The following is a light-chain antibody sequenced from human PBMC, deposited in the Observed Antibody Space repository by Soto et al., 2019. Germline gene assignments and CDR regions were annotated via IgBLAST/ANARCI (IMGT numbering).Light chain of an antibody. J-gene: IGLJ1*01. CDR1: GSDVGAYKY. Sequence: QSVLTQPPSASGSPGQSLTISCAGTGSDVGAYKYVSWYQQHPGKAPKLIIYEVDKRPSGVPDRFSGSKSGNTASLTVSGLQAEDEADYYCSSYTNINTRACVFGTGTKLTVL. CDR3: SSYTNINTRACV. CDR2: EVD. V-gene: IGLV2-8*01.